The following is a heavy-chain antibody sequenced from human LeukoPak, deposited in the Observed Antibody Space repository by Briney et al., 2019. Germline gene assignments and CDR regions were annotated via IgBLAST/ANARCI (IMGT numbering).Heavy chain of an antibody. CDR3: ARDPGYCSSTSCYGRGDAFDI. D-gene: IGHD2-2*01. J-gene: IGHJ3*02. V-gene: IGHV1-18*01. CDR2: ISAYNGNT. Sequence: ASVKVSCKASGYTFTSYGISWVRQAPGHGLEWMGWISAYNGNTNYAQKLQGRVTMTTDTSTSTAYMELRSLRSDDTAVYYCARDPGYCSSTSCYGRGDAFDIWGQGTMVTVSS. CDR1: GYTFTSYG.